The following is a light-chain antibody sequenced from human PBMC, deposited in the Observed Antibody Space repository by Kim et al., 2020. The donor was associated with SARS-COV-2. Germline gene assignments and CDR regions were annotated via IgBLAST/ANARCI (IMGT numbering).Light chain of an antibody. CDR2: MNN. Sequence: PLVSKAFRQTATLTCSGDTNVVGNQGAVWLQQHQGRPPKLLSYMNNSRPSRISERFSASRSGNTASLTITGLQPEDETDYYCSGLVFGGGTQLTVL. CDR1: TNVVGNQG. J-gene: IGLJ2*01. V-gene: IGLV10-54*02. CDR3: SGLV.